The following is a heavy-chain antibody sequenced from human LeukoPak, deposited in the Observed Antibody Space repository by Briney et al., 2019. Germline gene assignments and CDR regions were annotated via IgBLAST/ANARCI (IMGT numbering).Heavy chain of an antibody. CDR3: ARVGRGYSFKVYYFDY. D-gene: IGHD5-18*01. J-gene: IGHJ4*02. CDR1: GFTFSRYG. V-gene: IGHV3-30*04. CDR2: ISYDGSNK. Sequence: PGGSLRLSCAASGFTFSRYGMHWVRQAPGKVLEWVTAISYDGSNKYYADSVKGRFTISRDNSNNTLYLQMNSLRAEDTAIYYCARVGRGYSFKVYYFDYWGQGTLVTVSS.